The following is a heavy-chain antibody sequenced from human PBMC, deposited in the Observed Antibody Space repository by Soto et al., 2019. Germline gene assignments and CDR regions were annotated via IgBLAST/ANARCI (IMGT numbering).Heavy chain of an antibody. CDR3: ARENYYGDLY. Sequence: EVQLVESGGGVVRPGGSLRLSCAASGFPLVDYGMGGARQAPGKGLEWVSVFNGKGGNQGLADSVKGRFTISNDNTKNSLYLQMNSLRAEDTDLYYCARENYYGDLYWGQGTLVTVSS. V-gene: IGHV3-20*04. J-gene: IGHJ4*02. D-gene: IGHD4-17*01. CDR2: FNGKGGNQ. CDR1: GFPLVDYG.